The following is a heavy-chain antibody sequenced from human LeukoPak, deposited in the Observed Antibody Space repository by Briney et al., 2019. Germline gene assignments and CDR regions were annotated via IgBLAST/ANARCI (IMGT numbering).Heavy chain of an antibody. V-gene: IGHV3-20*04. Sequence: GGSLRLSCAASGFTFDDYGMSWVRQAPGKGLEWVSGINWNGGSTGYRDSVKGRFTISRDNAKNSLYLQMNSLRAEDTAVYYCARDAEPVIAAAGTGWFDPWGQGTLVTVSS. D-gene: IGHD6-13*01. CDR2: INWNGGST. J-gene: IGHJ5*02. CDR1: GFTFDDYG. CDR3: ARDAEPVIAAAGTGWFDP.